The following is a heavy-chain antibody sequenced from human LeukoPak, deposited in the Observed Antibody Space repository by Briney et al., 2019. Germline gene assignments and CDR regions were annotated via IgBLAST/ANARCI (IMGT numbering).Heavy chain of an antibody. Sequence: GGSLRLSCAASGFTFSSYAMHWVRQAPGKGLEWVAVISYDGSNKYYADSVKGRFTISRDNSKNTLYLQMNSLRAEDTAVYYCARAGVVVAANWFDPWGQGTLVTVSS. CDR1: GFTFSSYA. CDR3: ARAGVVVAANWFDP. CDR2: ISYDGSNK. J-gene: IGHJ5*02. D-gene: IGHD2-15*01. V-gene: IGHV3-30*04.